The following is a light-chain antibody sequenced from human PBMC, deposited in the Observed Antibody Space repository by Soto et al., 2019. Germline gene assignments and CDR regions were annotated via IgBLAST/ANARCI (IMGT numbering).Light chain of an antibody. CDR2: EDN. V-gene: IGLV6-57*01. Sequence: NFMLTQPHSVSASPGKTVTISCTRSSGSIASNYVQWYQQCPGSSPTTVIYEDNQRPSGVPDRFSGSIDSSSNSASLTISGLKTEDEADYYCQSYDSSTGVFGGGTKLTVL. CDR3: QSYDSSTGV. J-gene: IGLJ3*02. CDR1: SGSIASNY.